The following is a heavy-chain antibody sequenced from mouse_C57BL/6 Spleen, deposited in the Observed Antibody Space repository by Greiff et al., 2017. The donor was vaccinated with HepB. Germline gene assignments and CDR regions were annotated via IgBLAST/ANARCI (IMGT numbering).Heavy chain of an antibody. V-gene: IGHV5-9-1*02. Sequence: EVMLVESGEGLVKPGGSLKLSCAASGFTFSSYAMSWVRQTPEKRLEWVAYISSGGDYIYYADTVKGRFTISRDNARNTLYLQMSSLKSEDTAMYYCTRDQDGYGGFAYWGQGTLVTVSA. CDR1: GFTFSSYA. CDR2: ISSGGDYI. J-gene: IGHJ3*01. D-gene: IGHD2-2*01. CDR3: TRDQDGYGGFAY.